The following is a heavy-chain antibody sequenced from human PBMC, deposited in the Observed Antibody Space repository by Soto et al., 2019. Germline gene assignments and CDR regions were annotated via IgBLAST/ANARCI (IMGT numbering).Heavy chain of an antibody. J-gene: IGHJ1*01. CDR3: ARYGSGSSYDH. Sequence: EVQLVESGGGLVQPGGSLRLSCAASGFSFNTYAMHWVRQAPGKGLQYVAAIITDGGGTYYADSVKGRFTISRDNSKNTLYLQMGSLRGEDMAVYYCARYGSGSSYDHWGQGTLVTVSS. D-gene: IGHD3-10*01. CDR2: IITDGGGT. CDR1: GFSFNTYA. V-gene: IGHV3-64*07.